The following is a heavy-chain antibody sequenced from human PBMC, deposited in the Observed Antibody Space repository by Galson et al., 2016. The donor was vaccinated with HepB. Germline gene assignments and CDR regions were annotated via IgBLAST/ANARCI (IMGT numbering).Heavy chain of an antibody. CDR1: GFTFSSYS. CDR2: ISSSSSTI. V-gene: IGHV3-48*02. J-gene: IGHJ6*02. CDR3: AREPGYCSSTSCYLYYYYGMDV. Sequence: SLRLSCAASGFTFSSYSMNWVRQAPGKGLEWVSYISSSSSTIYYADSVKGRFTISRDNAKNSLYLQMNSLRDEDTAVYYCAREPGYCSSTSCYLYYYYGMDVWGQGTTVTVSS. D-gene: IGHD2-2*01.